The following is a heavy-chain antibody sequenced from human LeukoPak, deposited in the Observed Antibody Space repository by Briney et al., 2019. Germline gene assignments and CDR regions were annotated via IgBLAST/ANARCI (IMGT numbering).Heavy chain of an antibody. CDR3: AKGVPGPFIVVVVAASFDY. D-gene: IGHD2-15*01. CDR1: GFTFSSYA. V-gene: IGHV3-23*01. Sequence: GGSLRLSCAASGFTFSSYAMSGVRQAPGKGLEWVSTISGSGGSTYYADSVKGRFTISRDNSKNTLYLQMNSLRAEDTAVYYCAKGVPGPFIVVVVAASFDYWGQGTLVTVSS. J-gene: IGHJ4*02. CDR2: ISGSGGST.